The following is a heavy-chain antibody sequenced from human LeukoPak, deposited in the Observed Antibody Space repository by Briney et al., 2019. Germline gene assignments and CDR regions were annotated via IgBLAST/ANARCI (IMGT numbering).Heavy chain of an antibody. J-gene: IGHJ4*02. D-gene: IGHD4-23*01. CDR3: ARDYGGSSPFDY. CDR2: ISYDGSNK. CDR1: GFTFSSYA. V-gene: IGHV3-30*04. Sequence: GGSLRLSCAASGFTFSSYAMHWVRQAPGKGLEWVAVISYDGSNKYYADSVKGRFTISRDNSKNTLYLHMNSLRAEDTAVYYCARDYGGSSPFDYWGQGTLVTVSS.